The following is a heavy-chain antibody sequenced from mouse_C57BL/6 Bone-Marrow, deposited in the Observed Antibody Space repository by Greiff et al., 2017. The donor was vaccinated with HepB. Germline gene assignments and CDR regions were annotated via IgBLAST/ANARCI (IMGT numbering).Heavy chain of an antibody. CDR1: GFSLSTFGMG. J-gene: IGHJ4*01. CDR3: SRIPRYSNYEGAMYY. D-gene: IGHD2-5*01. Sequence: QVTLKVSGPGILQPSQSLSLTCSFSGFSLSTFGMGVGWIRQPAGKGLEWLAHIWWDDDKYYNPALKSRLTISKDTSKNQVFLKIANVDTADTATYYCSRIPRYSNYEGAMYYWGQGPSVTVSS. V-gene: IGHV8-8*01. CDR2: IWWDDDK.